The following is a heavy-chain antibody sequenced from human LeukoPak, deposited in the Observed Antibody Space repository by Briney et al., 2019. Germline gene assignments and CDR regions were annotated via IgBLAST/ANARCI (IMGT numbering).Heavy chain of an antibody. CDR2: FDPVDGET. D-gene: IGHD4-23*01. V-gene: IGHV1-24*01. CDR1: GYTFTAYY. CDR3: ATDESHDYGGNSRYGMDV. J-gene: IGHJ6*02. Sequence: ASVTVSCKASGYTFTAYYIHWVRQAPGKGLEWMGGFDPVDGETIYAQKFQGRVTMTEDTSTDTAYMELSSLRSEDTAVYYCATDESHDYGGNSRYGMDVWGQGTTVTVSS.